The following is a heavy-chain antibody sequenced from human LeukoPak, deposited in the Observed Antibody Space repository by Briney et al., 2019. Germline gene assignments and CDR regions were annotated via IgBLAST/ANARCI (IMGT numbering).Heavy chain of an antibody. J-gene: IGHJ4*02. CDR2: ISAYNGNT. D-gene: IGHD4-11*01. CDR1: GYTFTSYG. V-gene: IGHV1-18*01. CDR3: AALSASYDYTPGSRADY. Sequence: ASVKVSCKASGYTFTSYGISWVRQAPGQGLEWMGWISAYNGNTNYAQKFQGRVTMTRDTSISTAYMELSRLRSDDTAVYYCAALSASYDYTPGSRADYWGQGTLVTVSS.